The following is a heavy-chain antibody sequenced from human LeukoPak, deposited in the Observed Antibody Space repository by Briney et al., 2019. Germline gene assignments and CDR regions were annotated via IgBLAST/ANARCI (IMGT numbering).Heavy chain of an antibody. J-gene: IGHJ3*01. V-gene: IGHV3-21*04. CDR1: GFTFSTYS. CDR3: ATFRFLGT. D-gene: IGHD3-3*01. CDR2: ISSGSDHI. Sequence: GGSLRLSCSASGFTFSTYSMNWVRQAPGKGLEWVSSISSGSDHIYYADSVKGRFTISRDNAKNSLYLQMNSLRAEDTAVYYCATFRFLGTWGQGTMVTVSP.